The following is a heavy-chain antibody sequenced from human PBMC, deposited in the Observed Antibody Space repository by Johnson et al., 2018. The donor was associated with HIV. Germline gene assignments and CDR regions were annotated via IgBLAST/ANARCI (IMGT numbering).Heavy chain of an antibody. CDR1: GFTFSSYA. CDR2: ISYDGRNE. J-gene: IGHJ3*02. V-gene: IGHV3-30*04. D-gene: IGHD3-16*01. CDR3: ARESIIWGDTRLLEGAFDI. Sequence: QVQLVESGGGVVQPGRSLRLSCAASGFTFSSYAMHWVRQAPGKGLEWVAVISYDGRNEYYADSVKGRCTISRDNSKNMLYLQMNSLRAEDTAFYYCARESIIWGDTRLLEGAFDIWGQGTMVTVSS.